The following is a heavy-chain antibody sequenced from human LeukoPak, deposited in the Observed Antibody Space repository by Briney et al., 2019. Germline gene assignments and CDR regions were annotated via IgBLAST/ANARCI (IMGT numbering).Heavy chain of an antibody. J-gene: IGHJ3*02. CDR2: VYSSGST. V-gene: IGHV4-59*08. CDR3: ARSGTRSGGAFDI. Sequence: PSETLSLTCTVPGGSISGYYWSWIRQSPGKGLEWIAYVYSSGSTNYNPSLYSRVTISLDTSKNQFSLKLSSVTAADTAVYFCARSGTRSGGAFDIWGQGTMVTVSS. D-gene: IGHD4-23*01. CDR1: GGSISGYY.